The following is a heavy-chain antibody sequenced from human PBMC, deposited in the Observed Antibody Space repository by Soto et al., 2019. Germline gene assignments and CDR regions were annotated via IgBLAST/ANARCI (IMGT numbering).Heavy chain of an antibody. D-gene: IGHD5-18*01. CDR2: INPSGGST. Sequence: ASVKVSCKASGYTFTSYYMHWVRQAPGQGLEWMGIINPSGGSTSYADSVKGRFTISRDNAKNSLYLQMNSLRAEDTAVYYCARDQPGYSYGYGLGYWGQGTLVTVSS. J-gene: IGHJ4*02. CDR3: ARDQPGYSYGYGLGY. V-gene: IGHV1-46*04. CDR1: GYTFTSYY.